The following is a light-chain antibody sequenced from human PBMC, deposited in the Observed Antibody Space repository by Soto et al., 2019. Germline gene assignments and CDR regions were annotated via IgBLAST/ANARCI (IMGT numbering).Light chain of an antibody. J-gene: IGLJ1*01. CDR2: DVT. V-gene: IGLV2-11*01. CDR1: GSDVDNYNY. Sequence: QSVLTQPRSVSGSPGQSVTISCTGTGSDVDNYNYVSWYQQHPGKAPNLMIYDVTKRPSGVPDRISGSKSGNTASLTISGLQDEDEADYYCCSYAGRYTYVFGTGTKVTVL. CDR3: CSYAGRYTYV.